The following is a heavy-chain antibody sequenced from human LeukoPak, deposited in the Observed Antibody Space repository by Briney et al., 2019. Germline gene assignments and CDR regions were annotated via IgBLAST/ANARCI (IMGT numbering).Heavy chain of an antibody. D-gene: IGHD3-22*01. J-gene: IGHJ4*02. CDR2: IYYSGST. CDR1: GGSISSYY. CDR3: ARTILEYYYDSSGYTYYFDY. Sequence: SETLSLTCTVSGGSISSYYWSWIRQPPGKGLEWIGYIYYSGSTNYNPSLKSRVTISVDTSKNQFSLKLSSVTAADTAVYYCARTILEYYYDSSGYTYYFDYWGQGTLVTVSS. V-gene: IGHV4-59*12.